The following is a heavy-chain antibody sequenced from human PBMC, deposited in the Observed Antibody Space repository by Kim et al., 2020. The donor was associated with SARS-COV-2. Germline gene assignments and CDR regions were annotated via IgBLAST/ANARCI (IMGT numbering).Heavy chain of an antibody. D-gene: IGHD3-10*01. CDR3: ARDRNRYGSGIHEYFQH. Sequence: KGRFTISRDNAKNSLYLQMNSRRAEDTAVYYCARDRNRYGSGIHEYFQHWGQGTLVTVSS. V-gene: IGHV3-11*06. J-gene: IGHJ1*01.